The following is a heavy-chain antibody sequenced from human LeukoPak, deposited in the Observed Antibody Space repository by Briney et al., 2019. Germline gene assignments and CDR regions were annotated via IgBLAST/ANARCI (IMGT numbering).Heavy chain of an antibody. CDR2: IYYSGST. CDR3: ARVVPEAYYYYYGMDV. D-gene: IGHD2-2*01. Sequence: PSEALSLTCTVSGGSISSHYWSWIRQPPGKGLEWIGYIYYSGSTNYNPSLKSRVTISVDTSKNQFSLKLSSVTAADTAVYYCARVVPEAYYYYYGMDVWGQGTTVTVSS. CDR1: GGSISSHY. J-gene: IGHJ6*02. V-gene: IGHV4-59*11.